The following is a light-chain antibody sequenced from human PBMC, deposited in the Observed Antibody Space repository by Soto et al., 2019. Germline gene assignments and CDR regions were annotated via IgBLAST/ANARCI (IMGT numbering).Light chain of an antibody. CDR1: QSVDSN. J-gene: IGKJ4*01. CDR3: QQYNNWPPLT. Sequence: EILMTQSPATLSVSPGERATLSCRASQSVDSNLAWYQQKPGQAPRLLIYGASTRATGISARFSGSGSGTEFTLTISSLQSEDFGVYYCQQYNNWPPLTFGGGTKVEI. CDR2: GAS. V-gene: IGKV3-15*01.